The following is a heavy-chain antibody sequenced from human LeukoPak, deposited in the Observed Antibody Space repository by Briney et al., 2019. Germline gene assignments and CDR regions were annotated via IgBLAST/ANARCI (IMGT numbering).Heavy chain of an antibody. D-gene: IGHD6-6*01. CDR3: ARDGEYSSSSSDNWFDP. Sequence: ASVKVSCKASGYTFTSYDINWVRQATGQGLEWMGWMNPNSGNTGYAQKFQGRVTMTRNTSISTAYMELSRLRSDDTAVYYCARDGEYSSSSSDNWFDPWGQGTLVTVSS. CDR2: MNPNSGNT. V-gene: IGHV1-8*01. CDR1: GYTFTSYD. J-gene: IGHJ5*02.